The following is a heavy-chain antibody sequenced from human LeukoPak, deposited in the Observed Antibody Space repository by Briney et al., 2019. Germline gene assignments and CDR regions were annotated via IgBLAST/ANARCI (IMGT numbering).Heavy chain of an antibody. Sequence: GASVKVSCKASGYTFTGYYMHWVRQAPGQGLEWMGWINPNSGGTNYAQKFQGRVTMTRDTSISTAYMELSRLKSGDTAVYYCATTFCSSTSCYFDYWGQGTLVTVSS. V-gene: IGHV1-2*02. J-gene: IGHJ4*02. D-gene: IGHD2-2*01. CDR3: ATTFCSSTSCYFDY. CDR2: INPNSGGT. CDR1: GYTFTGYY.